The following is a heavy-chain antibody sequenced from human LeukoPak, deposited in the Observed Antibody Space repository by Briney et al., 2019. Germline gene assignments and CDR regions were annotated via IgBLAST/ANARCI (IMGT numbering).Heavy chain of an antibody. Sequence: ASLKVSCKASGYTFTSYGISWVRPAPGQGLEWMGGMSAYNGNTNYVQNLQGRATITTDRSTSTSYTEWSRLKPGDTAVYYSARAKGVVVAAEANYWGQGTLVTVSS. CDR1: GYTFTSYG. CDR3: ARAKGVVVAAEANY. D-gene: IGHD2-15*01. CDR2: MSAYNGNT. J-gene: IGHJ4*02. V-gene: IGHV1-18*01.